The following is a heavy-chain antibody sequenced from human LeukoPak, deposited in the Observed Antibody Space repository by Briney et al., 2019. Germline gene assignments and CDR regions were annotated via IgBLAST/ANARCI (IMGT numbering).Heavy chain of an antibody. D-gene: IGHD4-17*01. CDR2: ISSSGSTM. CDR1: GFTFSSYS. J-gene: IGHJ4*02. CDR3: ARRLRRNYFDY. Sequence: PGGSLRLSCAASGFTFSSYSMNWVRQAPGKGLEWVSYISSSGSTMYYADSVKGRFTISRDNAKNSLYLQMNSLRAEDTAVYYCARRLRRNYFDYWGQGTLVTVSS. V-gene: IGHV3-48*04.